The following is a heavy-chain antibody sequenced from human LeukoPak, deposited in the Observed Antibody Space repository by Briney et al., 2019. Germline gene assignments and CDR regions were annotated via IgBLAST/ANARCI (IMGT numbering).Heavy chain of an antibody. CDR2: ISSSSSYI. J-gene: IGHJ3*02. V-gene: IGHV3-21*01. CDR3: ARAPEAYCGGDCYSSGADAFDI. CDR1: GFTFSSYS. Sequence: GGSLRLSCAASGFTFSSYSMNWVRQAPGKGLEWVSSISSSSSYIYYADSLKGRFTVSRDNAKNSLYLQMNSLRAEDTAVYYCARAPEAYCGGDCYSSGADAFDIWGQGTMVTVSS. D-gene: IGHD2-21*02.